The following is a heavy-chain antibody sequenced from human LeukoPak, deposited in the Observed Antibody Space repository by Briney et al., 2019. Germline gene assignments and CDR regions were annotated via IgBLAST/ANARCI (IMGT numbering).Heavy chain of an antibody. V-gene: IGHV3-66*01. Sequence: GGSLRLSCAAYAFTVSSNYRSWVRQAPGKGLEGVSVLYSGGSTYYADSVKGRFTISRDNSKNTLYLQMNSLRVEDTAVYYCARIVAGSQDYWGQGTLVTVSS. CDR2: LYSGGST. CDR3: ARIVAGSQDY. D-gene: IGHD3-16*02. J-gene: IGHJ4*02. CDR1: AFTVSSNY.